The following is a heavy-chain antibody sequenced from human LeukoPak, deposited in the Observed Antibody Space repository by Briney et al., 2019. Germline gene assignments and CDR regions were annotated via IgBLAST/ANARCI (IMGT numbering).Heavy chain of an antibody. Sequence: ASVKVSCKASGYTFTSYYMHWVRQAPGQGLEWMGIINPSGGSTSYVQKFQGRVTMTRDTSTSTVYMELSSLRSEDTAVYYCARDRALLWFGEAHYYGMDVWGQGTTVTVSS. CDR1: GYTFTSYY. CDR2: INPSGGST. D-gene: IGHD3-10*01. J-gene: IGHJ6*02. V-gene: IGHV1-46*01. CDR3: ARDRALLWFGEAHYYGMDV.